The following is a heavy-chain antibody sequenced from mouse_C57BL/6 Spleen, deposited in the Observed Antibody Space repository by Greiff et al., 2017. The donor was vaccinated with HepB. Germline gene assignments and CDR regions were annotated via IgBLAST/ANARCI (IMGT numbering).Heavy chain of an antibody. CDR1: GFTFSDYY. CDR2: INYDGSST. Sequence: EVKLMESEGGLVQPGSSMKLSCTASGFTFSDYYMAWVRQVPEKGLEWVANINYDGSSTYYLDSLKSRFIISRDNAKNILYLQMSSLKSEDTATYYCAREIYYYGSSYKDYFDYWGQGTTLTVSS. D-gene: IGHD1-1*01. CDR3: AREIYYYGSSYKDYFDY. V-gene: IGHV5-16*01. J-gene: IGHJ2*01.